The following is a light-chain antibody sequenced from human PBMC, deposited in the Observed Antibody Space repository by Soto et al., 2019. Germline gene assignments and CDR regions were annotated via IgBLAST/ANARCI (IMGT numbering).Light chain of an antibody. Sequence: QSVLNQPAAVFGSPGQSITISCTGTSGDIDTYDFVSWYQVHPGKAPKLMIYDVTYRPSGASDRFTGSRSANAASLTISGLQPEDEAVYYCNSYTTNYALDFGTDTKVTVL. V-gene: IGLV2-14*03. J-gene: IGLJ1*01. CDR2: DVT. CDR3: NSYTTNYALD. CDR1: SGDIDTYDF.